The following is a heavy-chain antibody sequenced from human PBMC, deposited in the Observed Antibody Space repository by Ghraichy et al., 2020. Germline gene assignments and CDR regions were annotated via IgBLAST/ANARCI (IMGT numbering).Heavy chain of an antibody. CDR1: GDSVSSNSAA. Sequence: SETLSLTCAISGDSVSSNSAAWNWIRQSPSRGLEWLGRTYYRSKWYNDYAVSVKSRITINPDTSKNQFSLQLNSVTPEDTAVYYCARTAREDTAMAPPNWYFDLWGRGTLVTVSS. CDR2: TYYRSKWYN. J-gene: IGHJ2*01. CDR3: ARTAREDTAMAPPNWYFDL. V-gene: IGHV6-1*01. D-gene: IGHD5-18*01.